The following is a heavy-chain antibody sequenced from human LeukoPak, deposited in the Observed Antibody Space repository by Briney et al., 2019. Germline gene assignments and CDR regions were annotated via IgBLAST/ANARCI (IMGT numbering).Heavy chain of an antibody. J-gene: IGHJ4*02. Sequence: PGGSLRLSCAASGFTFSSHGMNWVRQAPGKGLEWVSAISGSGGSTYYADSVKGRFTISRDNSKNTLYLQMNSLRAEDTAVYYCAKSRIAAADPFDYWGQGTLVTVSS. CDR1: GFTFSSHG. D-gene: IGHD6-13*01. CDR3: AKSRIAAADPFDY. V-gene: IGHV3-23*01. CDR2: ISGSGGST.